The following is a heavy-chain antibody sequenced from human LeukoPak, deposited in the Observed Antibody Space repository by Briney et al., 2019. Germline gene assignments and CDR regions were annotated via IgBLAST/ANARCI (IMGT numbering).Heavy chain of an antibody. J-gene: IGHJ4*02. CDR2: ISSSSSYI. CDR3: ARVYKRSYYGSGSYYNNMDY. CDR1: GYTLSSYR. V-gene: IGHV3-21*01. D-gene: IGHD3-10*01. Sequence: GGSLRLSCAASGYTLSSYRMNWVGQAQGKGLEGVSSISSSSSYIYYADSVKGRFTISRDNAKNSLYLQMNSLRAEDTAVYYCARVYKRSYYGSGSYYNNMDYWGQGTLVTVSS.